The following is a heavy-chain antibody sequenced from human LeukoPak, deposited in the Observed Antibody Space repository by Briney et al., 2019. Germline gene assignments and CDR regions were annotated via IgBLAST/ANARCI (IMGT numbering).Heavy chain of an antibody. CDR2: VYNSGST. D-gene: IGHD2-15*01. V-gene: IGHV4-59*08. J-gene: IGHJ3*02. CDR3: ARQTTRFCSGGTCYSNFAFDM. CDR1: GGFLSTYY. Sequence: SETLSLTCTVSGGFLSTYYWSWIRQPPGKTLEWIGYVYNSGSTNYNPSLKSRVTISVDTSKKQLSLKLTSVTAADTAVYYCARQTTRFCSGGTCYSNFAFDMWGQGTMVIVSS.